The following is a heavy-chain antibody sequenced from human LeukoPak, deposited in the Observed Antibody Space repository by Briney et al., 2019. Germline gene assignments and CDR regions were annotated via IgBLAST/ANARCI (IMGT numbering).Heavy chain of an antibody. CDR1: GYTFTSYG. V-gene: IGHV1-18*01. CDR2: ISAYNSNT. Sequence: ASVKVSCKASGYTFTSYGISWVRQAPGQGLEWMGWISAYNSNTNYAQKLQGRVTMTTDTSTSTAYMELRSLRSDDTAVYYCARGEGWYCSSTSCYDTYYYYGMDVWGQGTTVTVSS. J-gene: IGHJ6*02. D-gene: IGHD2-2*01. CDR3: ARGEGWYCSSTSCYDTYYYYGMDV.